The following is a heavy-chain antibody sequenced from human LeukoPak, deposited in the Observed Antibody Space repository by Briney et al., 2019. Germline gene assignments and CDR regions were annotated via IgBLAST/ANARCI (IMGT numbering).Heavy chain of an antibody. J-gene: IGHJ5*02. V-gene: IGHV4-34*01. CDR2: INHSGST. CDR1: GGSFSGYY. CDR3: ARGRPTYCGGDCYHNWFDP. D-gene: IGHD2-21*02. Sequence: SETLSLTCAVYGGSFSGYYWSWIRQPPGKGLEWIGEINHSGSTNYNPSLKSRVTISVDTSKNQFSLKLSSVTAADTAVYYCARGRPTYCGGDCYHNWFDPWGQGTLVTVSS.